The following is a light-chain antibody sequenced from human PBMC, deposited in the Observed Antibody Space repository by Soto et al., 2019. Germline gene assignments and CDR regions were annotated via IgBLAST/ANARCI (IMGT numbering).Light chain of an antibody. Sequence: QSALTQPASVSGSPGQSITISCTGTSSDVGGYKYVSWYQQHPDKAPKLIIYDVSHRPSGVSDRFSGSKSGNTASLTISGLQAEDEANYYCTSYSGITTLGVFGTGTKLTVL. J-gene: IGLJ1*01. CDR3: TSYSGITTLGV. CDR2: DVS. CDR1: SSDVGGYKY. V-gene: IGLV2-14*03.